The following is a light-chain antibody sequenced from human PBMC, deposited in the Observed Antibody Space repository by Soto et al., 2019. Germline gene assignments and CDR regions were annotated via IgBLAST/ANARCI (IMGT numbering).Light chain of an antibody. CDR2: EVS. CDR1: SSDVGGYNY. Sequence: QSALTQPPSASGSPGQSVTLSCTGTSSDVGGYNYVSWYQQHPGQATKLMIYEVSKRPSGVPDRFSGSKSGNSASRTVSGLQAEDEADYYCSSYAGSNNVVFGGGAEVTVL. CDR3: SSYAGSNNVV. V-gene: IGLV2-8*01. J-gene: IGLJ2*01.